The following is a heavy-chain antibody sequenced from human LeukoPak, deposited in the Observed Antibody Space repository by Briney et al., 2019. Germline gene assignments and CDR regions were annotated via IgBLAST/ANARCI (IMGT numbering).Heavy chain of an antibody. Sequence: GGSLRLSCAASGFTFDDYGMSWVRQAPGKGPEWVSGINWNGGNTGYADSVKGRFTISRDNAKNSLYLQMNSLRAEDTALYYCARAYSSGNFDYWGQGTLVTVSS. CDR3: ARAYSSGNFDY. V-gene: IGHV3-20*04. D-gene: IGHD3-22*01. CDR1: GFTFDDYG. J-gene: IGHJ4*02. CDR2: INWNGGNT.